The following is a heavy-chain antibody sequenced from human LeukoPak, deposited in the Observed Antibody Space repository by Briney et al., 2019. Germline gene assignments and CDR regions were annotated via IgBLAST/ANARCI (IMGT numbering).Heavy chain of an antibody. J-gene: IGHJ4*02. CDR2: IYSGGST. CDR3: ARDVEYCSGGSCYAYDY. CDR1: GFTVSSNY. D-gene: IGHD2-15*01. Sequence: PGGSLRLSCAASGFTVSSNYMSWVRQALGKGLEWVSVIYSGGSTYYADSVKGRFTISRDNSKNTLYLQMNSLRAEDTAVYYCARDVEYCSGGSCYAYDYWGQGTLVTVSS. V-gene: IGHV3-53*01.